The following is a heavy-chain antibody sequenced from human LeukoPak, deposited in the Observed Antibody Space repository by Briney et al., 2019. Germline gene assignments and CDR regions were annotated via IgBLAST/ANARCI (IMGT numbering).Heavy chain of an antibody. V-gene: IGHV3-23*01. Sequence: GGSLRLSCAASGFTFRSYAMNWVRQAPGKGLEGVSAVRGGDAGTSYADSVKGRFTISRDNSKNTLYLQMNSLRADDTAVYYCAKNRGGSYYSGSDYWGQGTLVTVSS. J-gene: IGHJ4*02. CDR1: GFTFRSYA. CDR2: VRGGDAGT. D-gene: IGHD1-26*01. CDR3: AKNRGGSYYSGSDY.